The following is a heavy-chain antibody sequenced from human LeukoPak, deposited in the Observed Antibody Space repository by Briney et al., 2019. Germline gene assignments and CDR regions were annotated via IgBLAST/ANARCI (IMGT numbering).Heavy chain of an antibody. CDR3: ARVGSLQLWFP. V-gene: IGHV3-48*04. D-gene: IGHD5-18*01. CDR2: ISSSSSTI. J-gene: IGHJ5*02. CDR1: GFTFSSYS. Sequence: QPGGSLRLSCAASGFTFSSYSMNWVRQAPGKGLEWVSYISSSSSTIYYADSVKGRFTISRDSAKNSLYLQMNSLRAEDTAVYYCARVGSLQLWFPWGQGTLVTVSS.